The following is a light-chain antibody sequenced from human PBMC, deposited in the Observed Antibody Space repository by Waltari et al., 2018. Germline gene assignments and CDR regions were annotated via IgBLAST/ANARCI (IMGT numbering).Light chain of an antibody. CDR2: GAS. CDR1: QSVSSGW. J-gene: IGKJ1*01. V-gene: IGKV3-20*01. CDR3: QQYGSSPRT. Sequence: EIVLTQFPGTLSLSPGERATLSCRASQSVSSGWLAWFQQKPGQAPRLLIYGASRRARGIPDRFSGSGSGTDFTLTISRVDPEDFALYFCQQYGSSPRTFGQGTKVEI.